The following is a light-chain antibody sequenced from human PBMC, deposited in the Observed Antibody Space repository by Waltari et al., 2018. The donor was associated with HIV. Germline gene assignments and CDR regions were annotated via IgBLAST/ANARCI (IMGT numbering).Light chain of an antibody. J-gene: IGLJ1*01. CDR3: CSYAGRSTHV. CDR2: EVT. CDR1: SSHVGSSNV. V-gene: IGLV2-23*02. Sequence: QSALTQPASVSGSPGQSITISCTGTSSHVGSSNVVSWYQQHPGKAPKLMIYEVTKRPSGVSNRFSGSKSGNTASLTISGLQAEDEADYYCCSYAGRSTHVFGTGTKVTVL.